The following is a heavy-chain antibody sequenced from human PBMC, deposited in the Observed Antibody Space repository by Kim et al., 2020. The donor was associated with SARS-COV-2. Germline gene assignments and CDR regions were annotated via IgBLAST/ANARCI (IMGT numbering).Heavy chain of an antibody. J-gene: IGHJ4*02. CDR1: GFTFSHSP. V-gene: IGHV3-23*01. CDR2: IDGRGATT. Sequence: GGSLRLSCAASGFTFSHSPMSWVRQAPGKGLEWVSTIDGRGATTYYPGSVKGRFTISRDNSKNTLYLQMNNMRAEDRAVYFCAKSGQLDYWGQGTLVTVSS. D-gene: IGHD5-12*01. CDR3: AKSGQLDY.